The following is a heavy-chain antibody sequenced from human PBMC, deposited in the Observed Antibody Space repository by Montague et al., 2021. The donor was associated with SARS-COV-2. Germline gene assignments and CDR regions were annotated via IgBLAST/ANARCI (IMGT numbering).Heavy chain of an antibody. D-gene: IGHD3-10*01. CDR1: GGSISSSSYY. Sequence: SETLSPTCTVSGGSISSSSYYWGWIRQPPGKGLEWIGSIYYGGSNYYNPSIKSRVTKSVDTSKNQLSLMLSSVTAADTAVYYCARHYYGSGSYYLGEFDYWGQGTLVTVSS. V-gene: IGHV4-39*01. CDR3: ARHYYGSGSYYLGEFDY. CDR2: IYYGGSN. J-gene: IGHJ4*02.